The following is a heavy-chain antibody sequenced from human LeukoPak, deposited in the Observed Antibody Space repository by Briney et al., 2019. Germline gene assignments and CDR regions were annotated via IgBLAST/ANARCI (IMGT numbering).Heavy chain of an antibody. D-gene: IGHD4-17*01. CDR1: GFTFSSYV. J-gene: IGHJ4*02. V-gene: IGHV3-23*01. CDR3: EKLVGATVTSDY. Sequence: PGGSLRLSCAASGFTFSSYVMTWVRQAPGKGLEWVSAISSIGSNTYYADSVKGRFTISRDNSNNTLYLQMNGLRAEDTAVYYCEKLVGATVTSDYWGQGTLVTVSS. CDR2: ISSIGSNT.